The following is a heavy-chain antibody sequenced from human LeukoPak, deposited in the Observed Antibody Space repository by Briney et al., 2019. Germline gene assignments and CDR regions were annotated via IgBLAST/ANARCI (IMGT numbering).Heavy chain of an antibody. V-gene: IGHV4-31*03. CDR2: IYYSGST. D-gene: IGHD3-16*01. CDR1: GGSISSGGYY. J-gene: IGHJ4*02. Sequence: SQTLSLTCTVSGGSISSGGYYWSWIRQHPGKGLEWIGYIYYSGSTYYNPSLKSRVTISVDTSKNQFSLKLGSVTAADTAVYYCAREAVRGPNYFDYWVQGTLVTVSS. CDR3: AREAVRGPNYFDY.